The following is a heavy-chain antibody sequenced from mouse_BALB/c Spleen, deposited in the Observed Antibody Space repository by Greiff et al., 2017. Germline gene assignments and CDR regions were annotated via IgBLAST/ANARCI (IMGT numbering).Heavy chain of an antibody. Sequence: EVQLVESGGGLVKPGGSLKLSCAASGFTFSSYAMSWVRQTPEKRLEWVASISSGGSTYYPDSVKGRFTISRDNARNILYLQMSSLRSEDTAMYYCAREGGYGYFDVWGAGTTVTVSS. CDR3: AREGGYGYFDV. J-gene: IGHJ1*01. V-gene: IGHV5-6-5*01. CDR1: GFTFSSYA. CDR2: ISSGGST.